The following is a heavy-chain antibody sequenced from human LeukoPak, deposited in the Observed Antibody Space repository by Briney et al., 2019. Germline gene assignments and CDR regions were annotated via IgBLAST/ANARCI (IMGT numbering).Heavy chain of an antibody. CDR3: AKDTRYDSSGYCDY. CDR1: GFTFSSYA. V-gene: IGHV3-23*01. D-gene: IGHD3-22*01. J-gene: IGHJ4*02. Sequence: GGSLRLSCAASGFTFSSYAMSWVRQAPGKGLEWVSAISGSGGSTYYADSVKGRFTISRDNSKNTLYLQMNSLRAEDTAVYYCAKDTRYDSSGYCDYWGQGTLVTVSS. CDR2: ISGSGGST.